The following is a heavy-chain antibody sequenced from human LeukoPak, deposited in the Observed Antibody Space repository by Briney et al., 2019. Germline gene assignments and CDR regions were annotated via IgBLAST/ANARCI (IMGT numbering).Heavy chain of an antibody. D-gene: IGHD3-22*01. CDR1: GFSFSSYS. J-gene: IGHJ4*02. CDR2: ISSSSSYI. CDR3: ARSSVSRYYYDSFGGFEDY. Sequence: KPGGSLRLSCAASGFSFSSYSMNWVRQAPGKGLEWVSSISSSSSYIYYADSVKGRFTISRDNAKNSLYLQMNSLRAEDTAVYYCARSSVSRYYYDSFGGFEDYWGQGTLVTVSS. V-gene: IGHV3-21*01.